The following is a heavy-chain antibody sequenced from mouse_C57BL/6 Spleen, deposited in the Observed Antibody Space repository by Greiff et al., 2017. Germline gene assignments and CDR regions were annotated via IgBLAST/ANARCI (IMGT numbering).Heavy chain of an antibody. Sequence: VKLQHPGAELVKPGASVKLSCKASGYTFTSYWMHWVKQRPGQGLEWIGMIHPNSGSTNYNEKFKSKATLTVDKSSSTAYMQLSSLTSEDSAVYYCARPGGWLLDYWGQGTTRTVSS. V-gene: IGHV1-64*01. CDR2: IHPNSGST. J-gene: IGHJ2*01. D-gene: IGHD2-3*01. CDR1: GYTFTSYW. CDR3: ARPGGWLLDY.